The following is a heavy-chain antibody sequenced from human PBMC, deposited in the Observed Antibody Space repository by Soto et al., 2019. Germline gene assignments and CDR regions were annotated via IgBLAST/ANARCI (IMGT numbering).Heavy chain of an antibody. CDR3: ARDSPQLVRFPRYYGMDV. CDR1: GFTFSSYW. Sequence: GGSLRLSCAASGFTFSSYWMSWVRQAPGKGLEWVANIKQDGSEKYYVDSVKGRFTISRDNAKSSLYLQMNSLRAEDTAVYYCARDSPQLVRFPRYYGMDVWGQGTTVTVS. D-gene: IGHD6-6*01. CDR2: IKQDGSEK. J-gene: IGHJ6*02. V-gene: IGHV3-7*01.